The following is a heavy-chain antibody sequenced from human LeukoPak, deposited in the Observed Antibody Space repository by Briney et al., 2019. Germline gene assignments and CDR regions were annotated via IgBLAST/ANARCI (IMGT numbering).Heavy chain of an antibody. CDR1: GGSFSGYY. Sequence: LSLTCAIYGGSFSGYYWSWIRQAPGKGLEWVAVISYDGSNKYYADSVKGRFTISRDNSKNTLYLQMNSLRAEDTAVYYCARVAAVAGFDYWGQGTLVTVSS. CDR2: ISYDGSNK. D-gene: IGHD6-19*01. V-gene: IGHV3-30*03. CDR3: ARVAAVAGFDY. J-gene: IGHJ4*02.